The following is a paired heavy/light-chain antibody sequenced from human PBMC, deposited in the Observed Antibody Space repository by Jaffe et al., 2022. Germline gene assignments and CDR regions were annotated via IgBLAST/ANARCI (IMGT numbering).Heavy chain of an antibody. D-gene: IGHD3-9*01. CDR3: ARVPLLYDILTGYFDY. J-gene: IGHJ4*02. CDR1: GFTFSSYE. V-gene: IGHV3-48*03. CDR2: ISSSGSTI. Sequence: EVQLVESGGGLVQPGGSLRLSCAASGFTFSSYEMNWVRQAPGKGLEWVSYISSSGSTIYYADSVKGRFTISRDNAKNSLYLQMNSLRAEDTAVYYCARVPLLYDILTGYFDYWGQGTLVTVSS.
Light chain of an antibody. J-gene: IGKJ5*01. Sequence: AIQLTQSPSSLSASVGDRVTITCRASQGISSALAWYQQKPGKAPKLLIYDASSLESGVPSRFSGSGSGTDFTLTISSLQPEDFATYYCQQFNSYPHQITFGQGTRLEIK. CDR2: DAS. CDR1: QGISSA. V-gene: IGKV1-13*02. CDR3: QQFNSYPHQIT.